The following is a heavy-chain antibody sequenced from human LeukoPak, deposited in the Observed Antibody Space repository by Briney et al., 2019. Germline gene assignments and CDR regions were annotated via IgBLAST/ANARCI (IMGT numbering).Heavy chain of an antibody. Sequence: PGGSLRLSCAASGFTFSSYGMHWVRQAPGKGLEWVAVISYDGSNKYYADSVKGRFTISRDNSKNTLYLQMNSLRAEDTAVYYCAKDWDSVFDYWGQGTLVTVSS. CDR3: AKDWDSVFDY. CDR2: ISYDGSNK. D-gene: IGHD1-26*01. J-gene: IGHJ4*02. CDR1: GFTFSSYG. V-gene: IGHV3-30*18.